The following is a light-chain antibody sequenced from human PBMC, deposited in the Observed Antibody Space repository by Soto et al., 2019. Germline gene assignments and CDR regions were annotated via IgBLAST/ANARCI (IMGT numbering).Light chain of an antibody. V-gene: IGKV1-39*01. Sequence: DIQMTQSPSSLSASVGDRVTITCRASQSISSYLNWYQQKPGKAPKVLIYAASSLQSGVPSRFSGIGSGTDFTLSISSLQPEDFATYYCQKYNSAPLTFGGGTKV. J-gene: IGKJ4*01. CDR1: QSISSY. CDR3: QKYNSAPLT. CDR2: AAS.